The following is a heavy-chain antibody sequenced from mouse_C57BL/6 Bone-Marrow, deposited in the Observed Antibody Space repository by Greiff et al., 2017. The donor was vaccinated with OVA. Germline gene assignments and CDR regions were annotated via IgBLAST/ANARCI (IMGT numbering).Heavy chain of an antibody. J-gene: IGHJ2*01. CDR2: IDPETGGT. CDR3: TRLSLIYYYGNY. CDR1: GYTFTDYE. V-gene: IGHV1-15*01. D-gene: IGHD1-1*01. Sequence: VQLQESGAELVRPGASVTLSCKASGYTFTDYEMHWVKQTPVHGLEWIGAIDPETGGTAYNQKFKGKAILTADKSSSTACMELRSLTSEDSAVYYCTRLSLIYYYGNYWGQGTTLTVSS.